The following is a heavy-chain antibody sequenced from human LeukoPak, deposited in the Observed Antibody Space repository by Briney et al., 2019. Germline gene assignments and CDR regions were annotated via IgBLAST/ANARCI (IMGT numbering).Heavy chain of an antibody. J-gene: IGHJ6*03. V-gene: IGHV3-7*01. D-gene: IGHD3-10*01. CDR3: ARRGVDYYYYYMDV. CDR2: IKQDGSEK. CDR1: GFTFSSYG. Sequence: PGGSLRLSCAASGFTFSSYGMHWVRQAPGKGLEWVANIKQDGSEKYYVDSVKGRFTISRDNAKNSLYLQMNSLRAEDTAVYYCARRGVDYYYYYMDVWGKGTTVTVSS.